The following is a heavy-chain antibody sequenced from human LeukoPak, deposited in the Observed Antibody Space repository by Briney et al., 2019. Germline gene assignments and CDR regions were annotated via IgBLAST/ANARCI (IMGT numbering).Heavy chain of an antibody. V-gene: IGHV3-66*01. CDR3: ARDLRGYNYGYYFDY. J-gene: IGHJ4*02. Sequence: PGGSLRLSCAASGFTVSSNYMSWVRQAPGKGLEWVSVIYSGGITYYADSVKGRFTISRDNPKNTVYLQMNSLRAEDTAVYYCARDLRGYNYGYYFDYWGQGTLVTVSS. CDR1: GFTVSSNY. CDR2: IYSGGIT. D-gene: IGHD5-18*01.